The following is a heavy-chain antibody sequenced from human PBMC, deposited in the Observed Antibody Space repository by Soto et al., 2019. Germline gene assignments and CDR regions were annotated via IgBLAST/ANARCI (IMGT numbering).Heavy chain of an antibody. CDR3: ARTRITMVRGVILLFAY. D-gene: IGHD3-10*01. CDR2: IYYSGST. CDR1: GGSISSGGYY. V-gene: IGHV4-31*03. Sequence: QVQLQESGPGLVKPSQTLSLSCTVSGGSISSGGYYWSWIRQHPGKGLEWIGYIYYSGSTYYNPSLKNRVTISVDTSQNQFSLKLGSVTAADTAVYYCARTRITMVRGVILLFAYWGQGTLVTVSS. J-gene: IGHJ4*02.